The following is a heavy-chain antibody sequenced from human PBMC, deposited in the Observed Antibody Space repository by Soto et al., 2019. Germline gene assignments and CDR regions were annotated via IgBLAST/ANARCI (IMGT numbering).Heavy chain of an antibody. CDR3: ARDGGKRTMIVDY. V-gene: IGHV3-74*01. J-gene: IGHJ4*02. CDR1: GFSFSNYW. CDR2: IKNDGSGT. D-gene: IGHD3-22*01. Sequence: GGSLRLSCAASGFSFSNYWMHWVRQVPGKGPMWVSRIKNDGSGTYYADSVKGRLTISRDNAKNTLYLQMNSLRAEDTAVHYCARDGGKRTMIVDYWGQGTLVTVSS.